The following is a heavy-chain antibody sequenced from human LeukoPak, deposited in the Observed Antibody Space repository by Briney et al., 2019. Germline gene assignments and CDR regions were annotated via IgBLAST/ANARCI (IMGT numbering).Heavy chain of an antibody. V-gene: IGHV3-66*01. CDR3: AAYTDGYNPTYYGLDV. CDR1: GLTVNDNY. Sequence: GGSLRLSCAASGLTVNDNYMSWVRQAPGKGLEWVSIIYSTGTTYYADSMKGRFTISRDNSKNTLYLQMNSLRAEDTAVYYCAAYTDGYNPTYYGLDVWGQGTTVTVSS. CDR2: IYSTGTT. D-gene: IGHD5-24*01. J-gene: IGHJ6*02.